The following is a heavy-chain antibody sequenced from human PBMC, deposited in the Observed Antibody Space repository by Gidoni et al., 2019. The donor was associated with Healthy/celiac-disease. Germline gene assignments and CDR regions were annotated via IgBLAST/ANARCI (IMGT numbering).Heavy chain of an antibody. CDR2: ISAYNGNT. D-gene: IGHD1-7*01. J-gene: IGHJ4*02. CDR1: GYTFTSYG. V-gene: IGHV1-18*01. CDR3: ARDKLEPAWDY. Sequence: QVQLVLSGAEVNTPGASVKVPCKASGYTFTSYGISWVRQAPRQGIEWMGWISAYNGNTNYAQKLQGRVTMTTDTSTSTAYMELRSLRSDDTAVYYCARDKLEPAWDYWGQGTLVTVSS.